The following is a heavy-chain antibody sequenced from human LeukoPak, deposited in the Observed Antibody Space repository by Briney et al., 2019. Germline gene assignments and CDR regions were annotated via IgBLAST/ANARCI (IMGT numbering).Heavy chain of an antibody. Sequence: SETLSLTCTVSGGSISSYYLSWIRQPAGKGLEWIGRVYGGGSTTYNPSLKSRVTMSVDTSKNQFSLKLSSVTAADTAVYYCARGSIAVAGESYYFDYWGQGTLVTVSS. J-gene: IGHJ4*02. V-gene: IGHV4-4*07. D-gene: IGHD6-19*01. CDR2: VYGGGST. CDR3: ARGSIAVAGESYYFDY. CDR1: GGSISSYY.